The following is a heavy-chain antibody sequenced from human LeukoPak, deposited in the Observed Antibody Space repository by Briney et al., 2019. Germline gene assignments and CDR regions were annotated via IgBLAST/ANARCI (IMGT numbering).Heavy chain of an antibody. CDR3: VPGITMIVRLDY. D-gene: IGHD3-22*01. CDR1: GFTFSGSA. V-gene: IGHV3-73*01. CDR2: IRSKANSYAT. Sequence: GGSLRLSCAASGFTFSGSAMHWVRQASGKGLEWVGRIRSKANSYATAYAASVKGRCTISRDDSKNTAYLQMNSLKTEDTAVYYCVPGITMIVRLDYWGQGTLVTVSS. J-gene: IGHJ4*02.